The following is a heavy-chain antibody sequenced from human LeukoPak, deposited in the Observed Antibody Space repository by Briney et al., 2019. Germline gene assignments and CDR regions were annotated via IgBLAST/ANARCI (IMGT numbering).Heavy chain of an antibody. CDR3: AKRGVVIRVFLVGFHKEAYYFDS. CDR1: GITLGNYG. D-gene: IGHD3-10*01. V-gene: IGHV3-23*01. J-gene: IGHJ4*02. CDR2: ISDSGGST. Sequence: GGSLRLSCAVSGITLGNYGMSWVRQPPGKGLEWVAGISDSGGSTNYADSVKGRFTISRDTPRNTLYLQMNSLRAEDTAVYFCAKRGVVIRVFLVGFHKEAYYFDSWGQGALVTVTS.